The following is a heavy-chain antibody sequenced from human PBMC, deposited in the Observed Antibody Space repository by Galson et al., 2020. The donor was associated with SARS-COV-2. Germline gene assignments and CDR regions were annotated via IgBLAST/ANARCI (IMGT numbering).Heavy chain of an antibody. CDR3: ARALGVRYFDWLPYPPWFDP. Sequence: SSETLSLTCPVSARSTTSGGYYWSWIRQHPGKGREWTGHIYYRGSTYYNPSLKSRVTLSVDTSKNQFSLKLSSVTAADTAVYYCARALGVRYFDWLPYPPWFDPWGQGTLVTVSS. D-gene: IGHD3-9*01. V-gene: IGHV4-31*03. J-gene: IGHJ5*02. CDR1: ARSTTSGGYY. CDR2: IYYRGST.